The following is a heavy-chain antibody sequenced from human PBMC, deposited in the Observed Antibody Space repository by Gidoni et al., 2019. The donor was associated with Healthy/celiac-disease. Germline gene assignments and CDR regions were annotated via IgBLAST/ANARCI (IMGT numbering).Heavy chain of an antibody. V-gene: IGHV1-69*01. CDR3: ARTEGLELHKNFDY. J-gene: IGHJ4*02. Sequence: QVQLVQSGAEVKKPGSSVKVSCKASAVTFSSYAISWVRQAPGQGRESMAGTIPIFGTANYAQKFQGRVTITADESTSTAYMELSSLRSEDTAVYYCARTEGLELHKNFDYWGQGTLVTVSS. CDR1: AVTFSSYA. D-gene: IGHD1-7*01. CDR2: TIPIFGTA.